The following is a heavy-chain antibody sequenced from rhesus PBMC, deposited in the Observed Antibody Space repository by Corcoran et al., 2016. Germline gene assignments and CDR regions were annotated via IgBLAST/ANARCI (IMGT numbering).Heavy chain of an antibody. D-gene: IGHD3-16*01. CDR1: GGSISRSC. V-gene: IGHV4-169*01. CDR3: ARHLGSYYPFDY. J-gene: IGHJ4*01. CDR2: IYGSGSNT. Sequence: QLPLQESVPGLVTPSVTRSVTCAASGGSISRSCWSWIRQAPGQGLEWIGNIYGSGSNTTYNPSLKSRVNLSVDTSKKQLCLKLSAVTTADTAVYYCARHLGSYYPFDYWGQGVLVTVSS.